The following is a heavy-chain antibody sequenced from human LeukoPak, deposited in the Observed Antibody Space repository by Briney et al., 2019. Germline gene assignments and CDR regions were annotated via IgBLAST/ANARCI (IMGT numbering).Heavy chain of an antibody. CDR3: ARETWSSGSRNLDY. CDR1: GYTFTGYF. V-gene: IGHV1-2*02. Sequence: ASVKVSCKASGYTFTGYFMHWVRQAPGQGLEGMGWINPNTGGTNYAQRFQGRVTMTGDTSTNTAYMELNRLISDDTAVYYCARETWSSGSRNLDYWGQGTLVTVSS. J-gene: IGHJ4*02. CDR2: INPNTGGT. D-gene: IGHD1-26*01.